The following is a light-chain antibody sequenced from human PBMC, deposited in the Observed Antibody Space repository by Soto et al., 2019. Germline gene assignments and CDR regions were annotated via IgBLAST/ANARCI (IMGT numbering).Light chain of an antibody. J-gene: IGLJ2*01. V-gene: IGLV2-23*01. Sequence: QSALTQPASVSGSPGQSITISCTGSSSSFVSYNLVSWFQQHPGKAPKLMIYEASKRPSGVSNRFSGSKSGNTASLTISGLQAEDEAYYYCCSYASSGLFGGGTKLTVL. CDR1: SSSFVSYNL. CDR3: CSYASSGL. CDR2: EAS.